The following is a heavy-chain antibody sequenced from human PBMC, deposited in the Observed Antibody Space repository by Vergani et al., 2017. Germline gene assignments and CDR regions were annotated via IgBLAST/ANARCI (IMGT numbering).Heavy chain of an antibody. D-gene: IGHD5-12*01. CDR2: IIPIFGTA. J-gene: IGHJ4*02. V-gene: IGHV1-69*01. CDR1: GGTFSSYA. Sequence: QVQLVQSGAEVKKPWSSVKVSCKASGGTFSSYAISWVRQAPGQGLEWLGGIIPIFGTANYTQKFQGRVTITADESTSTAYMELSSLRSEDTAVYYCARVSGYSGYSYYFDYGGQGTLVTGSS. CDR3: ARVSGYSGYSYYFDY.